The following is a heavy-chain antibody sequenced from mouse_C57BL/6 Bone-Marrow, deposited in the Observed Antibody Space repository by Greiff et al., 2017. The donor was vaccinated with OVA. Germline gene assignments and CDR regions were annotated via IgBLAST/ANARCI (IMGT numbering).Heavy chain of an antibody. CDR2: INPSSGYT. CDR1: GYTFTSYW. J-gene: IGHJ1*03. D-gene: IGHD2-4*01. Sequence: VQLQQSGAELAKPGASVKLSCKASGYTFTSYWMHWVKQRPGQGLEWIGYINPSSGYTKYNQKFKDKATLTADKSSITAYMQLSSLTYEDSAVYYCARSSYDYDEDWYFDVWGTGTTVTVSS. V-gene: IGHV1-7*01. CDR3: ARSSYDYDEDWYFDV.